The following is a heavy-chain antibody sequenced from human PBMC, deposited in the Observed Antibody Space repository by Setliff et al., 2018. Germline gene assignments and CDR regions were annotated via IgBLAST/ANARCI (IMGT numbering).Heavy chain of an antibody. D-gene: IGHD2-15*01. CDR3: ARRLPYFGMDV. J-gene: IGHJ6*02. CDR1: GFSLNSFR. Sequence: PGGSLRLSCAASGFSLNSFRMTWIRQPPGKGLEWVSLLDNDGSTYYSDSVRGRFTISRDSAKNSLHLQMTSLSAEDTAVYYCARRLPYFGMDVWGQGTTVTVSS. V-gene: IGHV3-21*06. CDR2: LDNDGST.